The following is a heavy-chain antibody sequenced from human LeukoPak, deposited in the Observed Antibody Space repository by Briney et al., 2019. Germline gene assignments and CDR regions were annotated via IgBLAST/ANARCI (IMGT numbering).Heavy chain of an antibody. V-gene: IGHV1-2*02. Sequence: ASVKVSCKASGYTFTGYYMHWVRQPPGQGLEWMGWINPNSGGTNYAQKFQGRVTMTRDTSISTAYMELSRLRSDDTAVYYCARELTGHYYYYGMDVWGQGTTVTVSS. CDR2: INPNSGGT. CDR3: ARELTGHYYYYGMDV. D-gene: IGHD1-20*01. J-gene: IGHJ6*02. CDR1: GYTFTGYY.